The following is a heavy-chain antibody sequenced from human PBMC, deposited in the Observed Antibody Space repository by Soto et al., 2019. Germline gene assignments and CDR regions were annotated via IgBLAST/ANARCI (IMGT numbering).Heavy chain of an antibody. CDR3: ARSLYSSSWYHSGNSYYYYGMDV. CDR2: IIAFSDIV. D-gene: IGHD6-13*01. J-gene: IGHJ6*02. CDR1: GGTFGIYA. Sequence: QVQLVQSGAEVKKPGSSVKVSCKASGGTFGIYAITWVRQAPGQGLEWMGGIIAFSDIVNYTQKLQGRVTITADESTNTAXXXLXXLRSEDTAVYYCARSLYSSSWYHSGNSYYYYGMDVWGQGTTVTVSS. V-gene: IGHV1-69*12.